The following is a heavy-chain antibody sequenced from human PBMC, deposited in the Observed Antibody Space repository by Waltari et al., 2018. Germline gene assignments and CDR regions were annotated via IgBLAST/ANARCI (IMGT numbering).Heavy chain of an antibody. CDR1: GVTLTGYH. Sequence: QVQLKQWGTGLLRPSETMSLKCAVYGVTLTGYHWTWVRQSPGKGLGWIGEIEHRGVTNSNLSLMSLVFRSVDTSDKQLSRKLRSVTAADTAVYYCARHQRRGLRGLDVWGQGTQVAVSS. D-gene: IGHD1-26*01. CDR3: ARHQRRGLRGLDV. CDR2: IEHRGVT. V-gene: IGHV4-34*02. J-gene: IGHJ4*02.